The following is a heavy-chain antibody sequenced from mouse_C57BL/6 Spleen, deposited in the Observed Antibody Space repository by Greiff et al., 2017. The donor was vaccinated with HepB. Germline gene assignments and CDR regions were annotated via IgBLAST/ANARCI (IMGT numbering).Heavy chain of an antibody. CDR1: GYTFTDYE. Sequence: VHLVESGAELVRPGASVTLSCKASGYTFTDYEMHWVKQTPVHGLEWIGAIDPETGGTAYNQKFKGKAILTADKSSSTAYMELRSLTSEDSAVYYCTRNYYGSSYFDYWGQGTTLTVSS. V-gene: IGHV1-15*01. J-gene: IGHJ2*01. D-gene: IGHD1-1*01. CDR2: IDPETGGT. CDR3: TRNYYGSSYFDY.